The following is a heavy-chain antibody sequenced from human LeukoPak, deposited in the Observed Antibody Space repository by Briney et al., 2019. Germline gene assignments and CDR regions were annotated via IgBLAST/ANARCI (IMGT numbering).Heavy chain of an antibody. J-gene: IGHJ4*02. Sequence: SETLSLTCAVYGGSFSGYYWSWIRQPPGKGLEWIGEINHSGSTNYNPPLKSRVTISVDTSKNQFSLKLSSVTAADTAVYYCARLRDDYVWGSYRYTLDYWGQGTLVTVSS. CDR2: INHSGST. D-gene: IGHD3-16*02. V-gene: IGHV4-34*01. CDR1: GGSFSGYY. CDR3: ARLRDDYVWGSYRYTLDY.